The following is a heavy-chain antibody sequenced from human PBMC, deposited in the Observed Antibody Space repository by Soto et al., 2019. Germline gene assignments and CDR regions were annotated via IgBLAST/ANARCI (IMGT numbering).Heavy chain of an antibody. J-gene: IGHJ4*02. CDR1: GFTFSSYW. V-gene: IGHV3-74*01. CDR2: INSDGSST. D-gene: IGHD4-4*01. CDR3: LREGSDYSNPNNRLDH. Sequence: GSLRLSCAASGFTFSSYWMHWVRQAPGKGLVWVSRINSDGSSTNYADSVKGRFTISRDNDKNTLYLQMNSLRAEDTAVYYCLREGSDYSNPNNRLDHWGQGTLVTVSS.